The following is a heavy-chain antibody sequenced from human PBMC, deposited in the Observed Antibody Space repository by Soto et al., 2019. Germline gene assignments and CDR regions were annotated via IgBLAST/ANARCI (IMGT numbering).Heavy chain of an antibody. CDR3: ARERDGSGSYYSNYFDY. CDR1: GVYFISYS. J-gene: IGHJ4*02. V-gene: IGHV4-34*01. CDR2: ITHSGST. D-gene: IGHD3-10*01. Sequence: LETLSLTCGVYGVYFISYSWSWTRKPPGKGLEWIGEITHSGSTYYNPSLKSRVTISVDTSKNQFSLKLSSVTAADTAVYYCARERDGSGSYYSNYFDYWGQGTLVTVSS.